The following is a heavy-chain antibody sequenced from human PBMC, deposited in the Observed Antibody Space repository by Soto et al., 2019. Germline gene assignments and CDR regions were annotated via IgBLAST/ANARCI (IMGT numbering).Heavy chain of an antibody. CDR1: GGTFSSYT. J-gene: IGHJ5*02. CDR2: IIPILGIA. D-gene: IGHD3-9*01. V-gene: IGHV1-69*02. CDR3: ARGFSYYDILTGYVNTWFDP. Sequence: ASVEVSCKASGGTFSSYTISWVRQAPGQGLEWMGRIIPILGIANYAQKFQGRVTITADKSTSPAYMELSSLRSEDTAVYYCARGFSYYDILTGYVNTWFDPWGQGTLVTVSS.